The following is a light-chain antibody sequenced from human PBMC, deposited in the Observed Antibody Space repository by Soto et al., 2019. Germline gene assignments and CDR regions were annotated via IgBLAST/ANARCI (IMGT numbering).Light chain of an antibody. CDR1: SSDVGTYKA. CDR3: SSYAGRNINV. J-gene: IGLJ1*01. CDR2: EAR. V-gene: IGLV2-23*01. Sequence: QSALTQPASVSGSPGQSITISCTRTSSDVGTYKAVSWYQQHPGKAPKLIIFEARKRPSGLSNRFSGSKSGNTASLTISGLQAEDEADYYCSSYAGRNINVFGGGTKSPS.